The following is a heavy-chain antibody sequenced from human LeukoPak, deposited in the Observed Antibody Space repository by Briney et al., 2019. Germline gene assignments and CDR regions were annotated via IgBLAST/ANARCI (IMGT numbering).Heavy chain of an antibody. CDR1: GYTFTSYG. D-gene: IGHD2-8*02. V-gene: IGHV1-46*01. CDR2: IIPGGGST. CDR3: VREESGGYFDY. Sequence: ASVKVSCKASGYTFTSYGISWVRQAPGQGLEWVGRIIPGGGSTNYAQKFRDRVTMTRDTSTSTVYMELSSLRSEDTAVYHCVREESGGYFDYWGLGTLVTVSS. J-gene: IGHJ4*02.